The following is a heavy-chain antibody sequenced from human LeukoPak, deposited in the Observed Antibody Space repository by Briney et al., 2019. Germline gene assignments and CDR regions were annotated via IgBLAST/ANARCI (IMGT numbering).Heavy chain of an antibody. Sequence: ASVKVSCKASGYTFTSYDINWVRQASGQGLEWMGWKNPNSGNTGYAQKFQGRVTMTKSTSITTAYMELSSLRSEDTAVYYCARALSWTTDSYYYMDVWGKGTTVTVSS. CDR2: KNPNSGNT. CDR1: GYTFTSYD. V-gene: IGHV1-8*01. J-gene: IGHJ6*03. D-gene: IGHD3/OR15-3a*01. CDR3: ARALSWTTDSYYYMDV.